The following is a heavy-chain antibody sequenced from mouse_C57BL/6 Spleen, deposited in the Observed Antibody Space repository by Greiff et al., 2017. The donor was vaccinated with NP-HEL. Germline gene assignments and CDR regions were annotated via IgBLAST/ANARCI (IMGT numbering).Heavy chain of an antibody. CDR1: GFTFSSYA. CDR3: AREADYYGSSNWYFDV. J-gene: IGHJ1*03. D-gene: IGHD1-1*01. CDR2: ISDGGSYT. Sequence: EVQGVESGGGLVKPGGSLKLSCAASGFTFSSYAMSWVRQTPEKRLEWVATISDGGSYTYYPDNVKGRFTISRDNAKNNLYLQMSHLKSEDTAMYYCAREADYYGSSNWYFDVWGTGTTVTVSS. V-gene: IGHV5-4*01.